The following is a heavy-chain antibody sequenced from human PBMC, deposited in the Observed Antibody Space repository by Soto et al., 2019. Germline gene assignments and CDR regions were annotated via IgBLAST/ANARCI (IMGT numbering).Heavy chain of an antibody. V-gene: IGHV3-30*18. CDR2: ISSDGKSE. D-gene: IGHD3-22*01. CDR1: GFTFSTYG. Sequence: QVQLVESGGGVVQPGRSLRLSCAASGFTFSTYGMHWVRQPPGKGLEWVAVISSDGKSEHYADPVKGRFSISRDNSKNTLSLQMNSLRVEDTAVYYFAKTITTYSGDSRGRGALVDYWGQRTLVTVSS. J-gene: IGHJ4*02. CDR3: AKTITTYSGDSRGRGALVDY.